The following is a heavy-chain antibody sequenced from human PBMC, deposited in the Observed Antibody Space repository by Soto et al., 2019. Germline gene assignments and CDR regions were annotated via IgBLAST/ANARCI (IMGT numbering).Heavy chain of an antibody. CDR3: ARLSAAWFDP. CDR1: CCSVRSGSYY. D-gene: IGHD6-19*01. Sequence: SGTPSLTCPFSCCSVRSGSYYWGGIRQPPGKGLEWIGYIYHSGSTNYNPSLKSRVTISVDTSKNQFSLSLTSVTAADTAVYYCARLSAAWFDPWGQGTLVTVSS. CDR2: IYHSGST. V-gene: IGHV4-61*01. J-gene: IGHJ5*02.